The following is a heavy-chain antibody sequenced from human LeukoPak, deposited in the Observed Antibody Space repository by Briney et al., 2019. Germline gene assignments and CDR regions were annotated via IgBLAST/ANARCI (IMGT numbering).Heavy chain of an antibody. J-gene: IGHJ4*02. D-gene: IGHD2-15*01. Sequence: GGSLKLSCAASGFTFSGSAMHWVRQASGKGLEWVGRIRSKANSYATAYAASVKGRFTISRDDSKNTAYLQMNSLKTEDTAVYYCTRRDCSGGSCYLSWGQGTLVTVSS. CDR2: IRSKANSYAT. CDR3: TRRDCSGGSCYLS. CDR1: GFTFSGSA. V-gene: IGHV3-73*01.